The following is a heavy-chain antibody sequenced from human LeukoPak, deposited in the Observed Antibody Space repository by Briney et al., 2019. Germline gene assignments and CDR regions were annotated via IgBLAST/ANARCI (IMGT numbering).Heavy chain of an antibody. CDR3: ARDRKRDYVWGTYRQTYYFDY. Sequence: PSETLSLTCTVSGYSISSGYYWGWIRQPPGKGLEWIGNIYYSGSTYYNPSLKSRVTISVDTSKNQFSLKLSSVTAADTAVYYCARDRKRDYVWGTYRQTYYFDYWGQGTLVTVSS. CDR1: GYSISSGYY. CDR2: IYYSGST. D-gene: IGHD3-16*02. J-gene: IGHJ4*02. V-gene: IGHV4-38-2*02.